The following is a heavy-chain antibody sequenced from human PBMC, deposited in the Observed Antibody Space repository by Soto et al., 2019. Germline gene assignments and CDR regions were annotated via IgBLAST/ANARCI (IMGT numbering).Heavy chain of an antibody. CDR3: TSRMIRRLRTRGLYYFDY. D-gene: IGHD4-17*01. CDR2: IRSKANSYAT. CDR1: GFTFSGSA. J-gene: IGHJ4*02. V-gene: IGHV3-73*01. Sequence: GGSLRLSCAASGFTFSGSAMHWVRQASGKGLEWVGRIRSKANSYATAYAASVKGRFTISRDDSKNTAYLQMNSLKTEDTAVYYCTSRMIRRLRTRGLYYFDYWGQGTLVTVSS.